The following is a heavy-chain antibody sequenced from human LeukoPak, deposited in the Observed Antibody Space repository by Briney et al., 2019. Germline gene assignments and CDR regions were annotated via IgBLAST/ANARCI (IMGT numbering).Heavy chain of an antibody. V-gene: IGHV1-2*02. CDR2: LNPSTGET. D-gene: IGHD3-10*01. CDR3: ARADYYGSGSYYIGNWFDP. CDR1: GYTFTAYY. J-gene: IGHJ5*02. Sequence: ASVKVSCKASGYTFTAYYIHWMRQAPGHGLEWMGWLNPSTGETHYAQKFQGRVTMTRDASISTAYMELSRLRSDDTAVYYCARADYYGSGSYYIGNWFDPWGQGTLVTVSS.